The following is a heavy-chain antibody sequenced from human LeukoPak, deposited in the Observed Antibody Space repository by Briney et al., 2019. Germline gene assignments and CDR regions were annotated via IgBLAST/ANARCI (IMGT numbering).Heavy chain of an antibody. V-gene: IGHV3-7*03. D-gene: IGHD6-13*01. Sequence: GGSLRLSCAASGFTFSSYWMSWVRQAPGKGLEWVANIKQDGSEKYYVDSVKGRFTISRDNAKKSVYLQMNSLRAEDTAVYYCATNPVAAGTFFDYWGQGTLVTVSS. CDR2: IKQDGSEK. CDR3: ATNPVAAGTFFDY. J-gene: IGHJ4*02. CDR1: GFTFSSYW.